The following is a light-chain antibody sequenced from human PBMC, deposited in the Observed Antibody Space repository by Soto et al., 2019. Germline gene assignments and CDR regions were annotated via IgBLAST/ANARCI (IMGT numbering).Light chain of an antibody. CDR3: QQSYRTPLT. V-gene: IGKV1-39*01. J-gene: IGKJ2*01. Sequence: IQMTQSPSSLSASVGDRVIITCRASQSISSSLNWYQQKPGKAPKLLMFAVSSLQSGVPSRFSGSGSGTDFTLTISTLQSEDFATYYCQQSYRTPLTFGQGTKLEI. CDR1: QSISSS. CDR2: AVS.